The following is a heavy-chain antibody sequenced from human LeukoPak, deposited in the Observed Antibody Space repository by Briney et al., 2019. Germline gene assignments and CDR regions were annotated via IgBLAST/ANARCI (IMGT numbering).Heavy chain of an antibody. V-gene: IGHV3-33*01. D-gene: IGHD3-10*01. Sequence: GGSLRLSCRPSGFNLNTYGILWVRHAPGKGLEWVAVTWYDGSIKYYGDSGKGRFTISRDNPRNTVYLQRNSLRAEDMAVYYCTGGYYGSGKFDYWGQGTLLTVSS. CDR1: GFNLNTYG. CDR3: TGGYYGSGKFDY. J-gene: IGHJ4*02. CDR2: TWYDGSIK.